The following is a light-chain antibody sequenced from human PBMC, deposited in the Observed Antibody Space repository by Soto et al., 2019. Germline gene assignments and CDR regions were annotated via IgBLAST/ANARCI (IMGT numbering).Light chain of an antibody. CDR2: EVN. CDR1: RSDIGDSNF. CDR3: SSYTSSSTYV. J-gene: IGLJ1*01. Sequence: QSVLTQPASVSGSPGQSVTISCTGPRSDIGDSNFISWYQRSPGKAPRLLIYEVNNRPSGVSKRFSGSKAGNTASLTISGLLDDDEADYYCSSYTSSSTYVFGTGTKVTVL. V-gene: IGLV2-14*01.